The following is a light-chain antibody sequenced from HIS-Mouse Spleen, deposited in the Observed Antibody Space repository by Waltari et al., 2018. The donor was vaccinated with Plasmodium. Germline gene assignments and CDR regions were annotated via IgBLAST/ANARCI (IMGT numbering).Light chain of an antibody. CDR3: QQYNNWSFT. J-gene: IGKJ3*01. CDR1: QSVSSN. V-gene: IGKV3-15*01. CDR2: GSS. Sequence: EIVMTQSPATLSVSPGERATLSCRASQSVSSNLAWYQQKPGQAPRLLSYGSSTRATGIPARFSGSGSGTEFTLTISSLQSEYLAVYYCQQYNNWSFTFGPGTKVDIK.